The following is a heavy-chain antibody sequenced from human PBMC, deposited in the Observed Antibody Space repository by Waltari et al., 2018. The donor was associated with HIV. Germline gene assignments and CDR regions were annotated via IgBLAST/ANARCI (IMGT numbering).Heavy chain of an antibody. CDR1: GITSSSTD. J-gene: IGHJ6*02. Sequence: EVQLVASAGGLIEPGGSLRVSCAADGITSSSTDMSWVRQAPGKGLECVSVIYSGGSRYYADAVKGRFIISRDNSKNTVSLHMNSLRAEDTAVYYCARDPRSSGYYGMDVWGQGIKVTVSS. CDR2: IYSGGSR. V-gene: IGHV3-53*01. D-gene: IGHD1-26*01. CDR3: ARDPRSSGYYGMDV.